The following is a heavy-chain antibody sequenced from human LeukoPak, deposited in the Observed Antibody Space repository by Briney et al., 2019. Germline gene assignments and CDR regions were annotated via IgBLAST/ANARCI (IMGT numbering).Heavy chain of an antibody. Sequence: SETLSLTCTVSGGSISSYYWSWIRQPPGKGLEWIGYIYYSGSTYYNPSLKSRVTISVDTSKNQFSLKLSSVTAADTAVYYCARDISSLRHYYDSSGYEGYFDYWGQGTLVTVSS. D-gene: IGHD3-22*01. CDR2: IYYSGST. V-gene: IGHV4-59*12. CDR1: GGSISSYY. J-gene: IGHJ4*02. CDR3: ARDISSLRHYYDSSGYEGYFDY.